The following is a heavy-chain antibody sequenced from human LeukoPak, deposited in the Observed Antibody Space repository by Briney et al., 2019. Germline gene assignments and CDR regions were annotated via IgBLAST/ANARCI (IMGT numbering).Heavy chain of an antibody. CDR2: IYHSGST. Sequence: SETLSLTCAVSGGSISSGGYSWSWIRQPPGKGLEWIGYIYHSGSTYYNPSLKSRVTISVDRSKNQFSLKLSSVTAADTAVYYCARSPGDYYGSGSYYNTDAFDIWGQGTMVTVSS. D-gene: IGHD3-10*01. CDR3: ARSPGDYYGSGSYYNTDAFDI. J-gene: IGHJ3*02. CDR1: GGSISSGGYS. V-gene: IGHV4-30-2*01.